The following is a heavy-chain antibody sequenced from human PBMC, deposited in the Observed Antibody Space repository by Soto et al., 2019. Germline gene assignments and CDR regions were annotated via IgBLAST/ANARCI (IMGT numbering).Heavy chain of an antibody. Sequence: PSETLSLTCAVYGGSFSGYYWSWIRQPPGKGLEWIGEINHSGSTYYNPSLKSRVTISVDRSKNQFSLKLSSVIAADTAVYYCARGIEANYYDSSGYFDYWGQGTLVTVSS. V-gene: IGHV4-34*01. CDR2: INHSGST. J-gene: IGHJ4*02. CDR3: ARGIEANYYDSSGYFDY. CDR1: GGSFSGYY. D-gene: IGHD3-22*01.